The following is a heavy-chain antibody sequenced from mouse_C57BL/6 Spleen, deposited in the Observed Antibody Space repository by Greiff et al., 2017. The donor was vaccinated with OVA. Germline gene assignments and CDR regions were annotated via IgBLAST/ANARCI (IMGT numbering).Heavy chain of an antibody. D-gene: IGHD2-3*01. V-gene: IGHV5-12*01. CDR1: GFTFSDYY. CDR2: ISNGGGST. CDR3: ARQDGYY. Sequence: EVKLQESGGGLVQPGGSLKLSCAASGFTFSDYYMYWVRQTPEKRLEWVAYISNGGGSTYYPDTVKGRFNISRDNAKNTLYLQMSRLKSEDTAMYYCARQDGYYWGQGTLVTVSA. J-gene: IGHJ3*01.